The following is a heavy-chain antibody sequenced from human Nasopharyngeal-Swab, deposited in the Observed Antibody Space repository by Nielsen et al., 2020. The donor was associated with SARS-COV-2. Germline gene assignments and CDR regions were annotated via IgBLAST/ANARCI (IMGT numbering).Heavy chain of an antibody. CDR2: ISSSCSTI. Sequence: SCAASGFTFSSYEMNWVRQAPGKGLEWVSYISSSCSTIYYADSVKGRFTISRDNAKNSLYLQMNSLRAEDTAVYYCARGRAQLWSRVNGMDVWGQGTTVTVSS. CDR1: GFTFSSYE. J-gene: IGHJ6*02. V-gene: IGHV3-48*03. CDR3: ARGRAQLWSRVNGMDV. D-gene: IGHD5-18*01.